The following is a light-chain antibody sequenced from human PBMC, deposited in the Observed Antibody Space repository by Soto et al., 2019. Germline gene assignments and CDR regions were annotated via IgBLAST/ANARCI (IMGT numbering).Light chain of an antibody. CDR2: GIS. V-gene: IGKV3-20*01. Sequence: EMVMTQSTAILSVSPGESATLSCRASQSVNSNYLAWYQQHPGQPPRLLIYGISTRATGIPARFSGSGSGTDFTLTISRLEPEDFVVYYCQQYGSSPPLTFGGGTKVDI. J-gene: IGKJ4*01. CDR1: QSVNSNY. CDR3: QQYGSSPPLT.